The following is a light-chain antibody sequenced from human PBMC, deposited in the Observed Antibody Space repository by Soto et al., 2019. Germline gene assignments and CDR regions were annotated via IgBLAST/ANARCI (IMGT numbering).Light chain of an antibody. J-gene: IGLJ3*02. CDR1: TSNIGNNF. V-gene: IGLV1-51*01. Sequence: QSVLTQPPSVSAAPGQKVTISCSGSTSNIGNNFVSWYQQFPGTAPKLLIYDDNKRPSGIPDRFSGSKSGTSATLGITGLQTGDEADYYCGTWDSSLSAVVFGGGTKLTVL. CDR3: GTWDSSLSAVV. CDR2: DDN.